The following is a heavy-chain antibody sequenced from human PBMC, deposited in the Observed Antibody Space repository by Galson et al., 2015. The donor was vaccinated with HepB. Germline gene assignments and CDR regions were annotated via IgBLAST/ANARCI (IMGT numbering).Heavy chain of an antibody. V-gene: IGHV4-39*01. CDR2: FFYSGPT. Sequence: SETLSLTCTVSGGSVSSSSYYWGWIRQPPGKGLEWIGSFFYSGPTDYNPSLKSRVTISVDTSKNQFSLMLSSVTAADTAVYYCAGRYSSGRNWFDPWGQGTLVTVSS. CDR1: GGSVSSSSYY. J-gene: IGHJ5*02. CDR3: AGRYSSGRNWFDP. D-gene: IGHD3-10*01.